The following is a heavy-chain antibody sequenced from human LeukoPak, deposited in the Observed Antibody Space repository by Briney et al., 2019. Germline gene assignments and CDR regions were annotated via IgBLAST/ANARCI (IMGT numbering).Heavy chain of an antibody. V-gene: IGHV3-9*01. CDR3: AKGKRFDWLLLGLFDC. CDR1: GFTFDDYA. CDR2: ISWNSGSI. J-gene: IGHJ4*02. Sequence: GGSLRLSCAASGFTFDDYAMHWVRQAPGKGLEWVSGISWNSGSIGYADSVKGRFTISRDNAKNSLYLQMNSLRAEDTALYYCAKGKRFDWLLLGLFDCWGQGTLVTVSS. D-gene: IGHD3-9*01.